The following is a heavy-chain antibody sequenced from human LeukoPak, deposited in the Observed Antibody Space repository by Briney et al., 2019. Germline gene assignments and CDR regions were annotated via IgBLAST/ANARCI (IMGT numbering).Heavy chain of an antibody. CDR3: ARRNSGWTSLGYYYYMDV. V-gene: IGHV3-48*04. J-gene: IGHJ6*03. CDR1: GFTFSSYS. Sequence: GGSLRLSCAASGFTFSSYSMNWVRQAPGKGLEWVSYISSSSSTIYYADSVKGRFTISRDNAKNSLYLQMNSLRAEDTAVYYCARRNSGWTSLGYYYYMDVWGKGTTVTVSS. D-gene: IGHD6-19*01. CDR2: ISSSSSTI.